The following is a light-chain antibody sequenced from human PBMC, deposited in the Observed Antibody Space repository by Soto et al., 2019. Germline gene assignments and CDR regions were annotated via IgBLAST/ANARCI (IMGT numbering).Light chain of an antibody. CDR2: GNS. Sequence: QSVLTQSPSVSGAPGQTVTIPCTGSSSNIGAGYDVHWYQQLPGTAPKLLIYGNSNRPSGVPDRFSGSTSGTSASLAITGLQAEDEADYYCQSYDSSLSVVIFGGGTKLTVL. V-gene: IGLV1-40*01. J-gene: IGLJ2*01. CDR3: QSYDSSLSVVI. CDR1: SSNIGAGYD.